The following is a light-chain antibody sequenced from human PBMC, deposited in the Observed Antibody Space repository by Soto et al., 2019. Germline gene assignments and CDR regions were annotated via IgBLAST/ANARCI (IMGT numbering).Light chain of an antibody. V-gene: IGKV3-15*01. CDR2: DVS. Sequence: DIVMTQSPATLSVSPGDRATLSCRASPSAGTFLAWYQQKPGQAPRLLLYDVSTRAASVPARFSGSGSGKEFTLSISGLQSDDFAVDYCQQYNHWPPLTFGGGTKVEMK. CDR1: PSAGTF. CDR3: QQYNHWPPLT. J-gene: IGKJ4*01.